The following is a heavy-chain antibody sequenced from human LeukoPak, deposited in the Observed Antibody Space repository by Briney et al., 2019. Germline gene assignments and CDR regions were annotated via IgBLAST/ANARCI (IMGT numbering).Heavy chain of an antibody. CDR2: IWYDGSNK. CDR3: ATDSPETAAFDY. CDR1: GFTFNSYG. J-gene: IGHJ4*02. Sequence: PGRSLRLSCAASGFTFNSYGMHWVRQAPGKGLEWVAFIWYDGSNKYYTDSVKGRFTISRDNSKNTLYLQMNSLRAEDTAVYYCATDSPETAAFDYWGQGTLVTVSS. V-gene: IGHV3-33*01. D-gene: IGHD1-1*01.